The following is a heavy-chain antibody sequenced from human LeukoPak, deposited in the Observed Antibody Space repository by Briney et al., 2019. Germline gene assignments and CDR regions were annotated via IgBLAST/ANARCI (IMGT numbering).Heavy chain of an antibody. CDR2: ISGSGGST. D-gene: IGHD4-17*01. CDR1: GFTFSSYA. V-gene: IGHV3-23*01. J-gene: IGHJ4*02. Sequence: GGSLRLSCAASGFTFSSYAMSWVRQAPGKGLEWVPTISGSGGSTYYADSVKGRFAISRDNSKNTLYLQMNSLRAEDTAVYYCAKNYGDYADDYFDYWGQGTLVTVSS. CDR3: AKNYGDYADDYFDY.